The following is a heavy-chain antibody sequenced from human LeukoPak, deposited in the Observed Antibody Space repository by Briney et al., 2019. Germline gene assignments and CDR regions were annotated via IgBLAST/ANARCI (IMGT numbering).Heavy chain of an antibody. CDR2: VYTDGRT. D-gene: IGHD1-1*01. CDR1: GFTVNRDY. CDR3: TGGSSTVSAGYN. V-gene: IGHV3-53*01. J-gene: IGHJ4*02. Sequence: GGSLRLSCAASGFTVNRDYMSWLRQSPGKGLEGVSFVYTDGRTFYADSVKGRFTISRDDSKNTVFLQMNNLQAENTAIYFCTGGSSTVSAGYNWGRGTVVIVSS.